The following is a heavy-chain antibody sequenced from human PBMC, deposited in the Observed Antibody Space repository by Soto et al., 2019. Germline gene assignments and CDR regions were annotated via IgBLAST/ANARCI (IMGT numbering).Heavy chain of an antibody. Sequence: GASVKVSCKASGYTFRNYGITWVRQAPGQGLEWMAWISPYNGNTNYAQDLQGRVTMMTDTSTSTAYMELRSLTSEDTAMYYCARDLVSGSDFWRAYNGGYFDYWGQGTLVTVSS. V-gene: IGHV1-18*01. J-gene: IGHJ4*02. CDR1: GYTFRNYG. D-gene: IGHD3-3*01. CDR2: ISPYNGNT. CDR3: ARDLVSGSDFWRAYNGGYFDY.